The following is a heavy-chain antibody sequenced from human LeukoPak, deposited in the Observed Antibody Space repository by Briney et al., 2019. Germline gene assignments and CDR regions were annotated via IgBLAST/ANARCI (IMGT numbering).Heavy chain of an antibody. CDR2: MNPNSGNT. CDR1: GGTFSSYA. D-gene: IGHD3-22*01. CDR3: ARPYYYDSSGYYFGY. Sequence: WASVKVSCKASGGTFSSYAISWVRQATGQGLEWMGWMNPNSGNTGYAQKFQGRVTMTRNTSISTAYMELSSLRSEDTAVYYCARPYYYDSSGYYFGYWGQGTLVTVSS. V-gene: IGHV1-8*02. J-gene: IGHJ4*02.